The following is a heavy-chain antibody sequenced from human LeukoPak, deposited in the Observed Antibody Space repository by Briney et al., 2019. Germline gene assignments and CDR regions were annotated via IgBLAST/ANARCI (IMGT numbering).Heavy chain of an antibody. V-gene: IGHV1-18*01. CDR1: GYTFTSYG. CDR3: ARDRDIVGPSGWFDP. D-gene: IGHD5-12*01. J-gene: IGHJ5*02. Sequence: ASVKVSCKASGYTFTSYGISWVRQAPGQGLEWMGWISAYNGNTNYAQKLQGRVTMTTDTSTSTAYMELRSLRSDDTAVYCCARDRDIVGPSGWFDPWGQGTLVTVSS. CDR2: ISAYNGNT.